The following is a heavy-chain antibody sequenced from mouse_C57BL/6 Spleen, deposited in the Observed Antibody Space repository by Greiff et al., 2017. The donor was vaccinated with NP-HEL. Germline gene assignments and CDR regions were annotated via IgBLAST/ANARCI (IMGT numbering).Heavy chain of an antibody. Sequence: EVQLQQSGPELVKPGASVKISCKASGYSFTGYYMNWVKQSPEKSLEWIGEINPSTGGTTYNQKFKAKATLTVDKSSSTAYMQLKSLTSEDSAVYYCARRDYFDYWGKAPLSQSPQ. V-gene: IGHV1-42*01. CDR2: INPSTGGT. CDR1: GYSFTGYY. J-gene: IGHJ2*01. CDR3: ARRDYFDY.